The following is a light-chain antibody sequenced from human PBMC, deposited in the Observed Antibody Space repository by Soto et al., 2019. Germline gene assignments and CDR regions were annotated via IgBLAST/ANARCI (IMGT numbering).Light chain of an antibody. CDR2: GAS. V-gene: IGKV1-6*01. CDR1: QDVRNY. CDR3: LQDYSYPWT. Sequence: IQMTQSPSSMSASVGDIVTITCXASQDVRNYLGWYQQKPGKAPKLLIYGASSLQSGVPSRFSGSGSGTDFTLTISSLQPEDFATYFCLQDYSYPWTFGQGTKVDI. J-gene: IGKJ1*01.